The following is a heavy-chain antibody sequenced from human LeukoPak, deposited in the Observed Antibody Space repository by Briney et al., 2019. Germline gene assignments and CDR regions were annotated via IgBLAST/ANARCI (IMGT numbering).Heavy chain of an antibody. V-gene: IGHV1-2*06. J-gene: IGHJ4*02. D-gene: IGHD3-22*01. CDR2: INPNSGGT. Sequence: VKVSCXASGYXFTGYXMHWVRQAPGQGLEWMGRINPNSGGTNYAQKFQGRVTMTRDTSISTAYMELSRLRPDDTAAYYCASSPITMIVVVEPFDYWGQGTLVTVSS. CDR3: ASSPITMIVVVEPFDY. CDR1: GYXFTGYX.